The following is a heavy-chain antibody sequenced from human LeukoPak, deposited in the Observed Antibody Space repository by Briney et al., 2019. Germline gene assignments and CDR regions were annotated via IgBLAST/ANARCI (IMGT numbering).Heavy chain of an antibody. Sequence: GGSLRLPCAASGFTFSSSAMHWVRLAPGKGLEWVAVISYDGSNKYYADSVKGRFTISRDNSKNTLYLQMNSLRAEDTAVYCCARDGPLYYYDSSGYYSYWGQGTLVTVSS. CDR2: ISYDGSNK. CDR1: GFTFSSSA. CDR3: ARDGPLYYYDSSGYYSY. V-gene: IGHV3-30-3*01. D-gene: IGHD3-22*01. J-gene: IGHJ4*02.